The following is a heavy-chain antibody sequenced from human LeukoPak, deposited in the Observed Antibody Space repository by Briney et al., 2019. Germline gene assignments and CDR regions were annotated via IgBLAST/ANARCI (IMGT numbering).Heavy chain of an antibody. Sequence: WGSLRLSCSASGFTFSSYAMHWVRQAPGKGLEYVSTISSNGGTTYYADSVKGRFTISRDNSKNTLYLQMSSLRAEDTAVYYCVKGHDSSGYYLSYFDYWGQGALVTVSS. D-gene: IGHD3-22*01. CDR1: GFTFSSYA. J-gene: IGHJ4*02. CDR2: ISSNGGTT. V-gene: IGHV3-64D*09. CDR3: VKGHDSSGYYLSYFDY.